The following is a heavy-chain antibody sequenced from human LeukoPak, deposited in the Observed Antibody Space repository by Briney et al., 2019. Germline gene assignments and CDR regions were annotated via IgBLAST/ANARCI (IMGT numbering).Heavy chain of an antibody. CDR3: AKELRYFDFSRGFDP. V-gene: IGHV3-23*01. J-gene: IGHJ5*02. CDR1: GFTFSSYA. CDR2: ISGSGGST. D-gene: IGHD3-9*01. Sequence: AGGSLRLSCAASGFTFSSYAMSWVRQAPGKGLEWVSAISGSGGSTYYADSVKGRFTISRDNSKNTLYLQMNSLRAEDTAVYYCAKELRYFDFSRGFDPWGQGTLVTVSS.